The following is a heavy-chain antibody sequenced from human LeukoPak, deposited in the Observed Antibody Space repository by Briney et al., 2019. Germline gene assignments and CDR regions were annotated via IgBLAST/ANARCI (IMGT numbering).Heavy chain of an antibody. J-gene: IGHJ4*02. Sequence: GGSLRLSCAASGFTFSNYWMSWVRQPPRKGLEWVANVRQDGSETYYVDSVKGRFTISRDNTKNSLYLQMNSLRAEDTAVYYCARPPYSGGWYLMFWGQGTLVTVSS. V-gene: IGHV3-7*01. D-gene: IGHD6-19*01. CDR3: ARPPYSGGWYLMF. CDR1: GFTFSNYW. CDR2: VRQDGSET.